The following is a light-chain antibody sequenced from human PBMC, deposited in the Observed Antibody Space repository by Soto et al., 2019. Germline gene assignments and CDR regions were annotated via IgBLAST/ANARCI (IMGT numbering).Light chain of an antibody. V-gene: IGLV6-57*03. CDR3: QSDDRSNVV. CDR2: EDN. J-gene: IGLJ2*01. Sequence: QSVSESPGKTVTISCTRSSGSIASNYVQWYQQRPGSAPTTVIYEDNQRPSGVPDRFSGSIDSSSNSASLTISGLKTEDEADYYGQSDDRSNVVFGGGSKLTVL. CDR1: SGSIASNY.